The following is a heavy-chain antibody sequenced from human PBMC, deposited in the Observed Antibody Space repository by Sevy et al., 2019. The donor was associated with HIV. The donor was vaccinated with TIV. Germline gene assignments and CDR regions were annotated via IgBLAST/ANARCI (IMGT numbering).Heavy chain of an antibody. J-gene: IGHJ6*02. Sequence: GGSLRLSCAASVFTFSSYSMNWVRQAPGKGLEWVSSISSSSSYIYYADSVKGRFTISRDNAKNSLYLQMNSLRAEDTAVYYCARDGRMVRGVVYYYYYGMDVWGQGTTVTVSS. CDR1: VFTFSSYS. D-gene: IGHD3-10*01. CDR3: ARDGRMVRGVVYYYYYGMDV. CDR2: ISSSSSYI. V-gene: IGHV3-21*01.